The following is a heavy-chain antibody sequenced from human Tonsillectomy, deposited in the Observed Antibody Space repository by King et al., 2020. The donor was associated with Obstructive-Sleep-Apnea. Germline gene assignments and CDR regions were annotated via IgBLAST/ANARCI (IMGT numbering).Heavy chain of an antibody. CDR2: ISGSGDNT. CDR3: AKVPRMQWCHFDY. V-gene: IGHV3-23*01. CDR1: GFTFSSYA. J-gene: IGHJ4*02. Sequence: EVQLLESGGDLVQPGGSLILSCAASGFTFSSYALGLVRPSAGKGLEWVSAISGSGDNTYYSASAKGRFTISRDNPKNTSYLQMNRLRAEDTAVYFCAKVPRMQWCHFDYWGQGTLVTVSS. D-gene: IGHD2-15*01.